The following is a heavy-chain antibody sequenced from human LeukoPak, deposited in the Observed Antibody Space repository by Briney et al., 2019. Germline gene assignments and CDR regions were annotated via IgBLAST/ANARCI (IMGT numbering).Heavy chain of an antibody. J-gene: IGHJ3*01. Sequence: GGSLRLSCAASGFTFSSSWMSWVRQAPGKGLEWVANIKQDGSEKYYVDSVKGRFTISRDNSKNTVSLQMNSLRPDDTAVYYCAKETDSFDVWGQGTMATVSS. CDR3: AKETDSFDV. CDR1: GFTFSSSW. V-gene: IGHV3-7*04. CDR2: IKQDGSEK. D-gene: IGHD2-21*02.